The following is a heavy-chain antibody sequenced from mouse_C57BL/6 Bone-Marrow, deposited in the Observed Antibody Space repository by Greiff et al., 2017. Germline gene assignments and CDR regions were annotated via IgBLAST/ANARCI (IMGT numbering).Heavy chain of an antibody. V-gene: IGHV14-3*01. J-gene: IGHJ1*03. CDR1: GFNIKNTY. CDR2: IDPANGNT. Sequence: VQLQQSVAELVRPGASVKLSCTASGFNIKNTYMHWVQQRPEKGLEWIGRIDPANGNTQYAPKFQGTATIPADTSSNTAYLQLSSLTSEDTAIXYSAYYYYGSSFYWYFDVWGTGTTVTGSS. CDR3: AYYYYGSSFYWYFDV. D-gene: IGHD1-1*01.